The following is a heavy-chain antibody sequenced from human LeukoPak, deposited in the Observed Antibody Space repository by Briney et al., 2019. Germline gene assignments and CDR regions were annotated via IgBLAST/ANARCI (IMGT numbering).Heavy chain of an antibody. V-gene: IGHV3-23*01. CDR3: AKDTAVVVTAPFDY. CDR1: GFTVSSNY. Sequence: PGGSLRLSCAASGFTVSSNYMSWVRQAPGKGLEWVSAISGSGVSTYFADSVKGRFTVSRDNSKNTLYLQMSSVRAEDTAVYYCAKDTAVVVTAPFDYWGQGTLVTVSS. CDR2: ISGSGVST. J-gene: IGHJ4*02. D-gene: IGHD2-15*01.